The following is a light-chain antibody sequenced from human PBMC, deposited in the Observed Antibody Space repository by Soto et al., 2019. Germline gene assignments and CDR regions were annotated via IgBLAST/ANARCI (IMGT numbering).Light chain of an antibody. CDR3: QQSYGTLWT. J-gene: IGKJ1*01. CDR2: AAS. V-gene: IGKV1-39*01. Sequence: DIQMTQSPSSLSASVGDRVTITCRASQSISSYLNWYQQKPGKAPKLLIYAASSLQSGVPSRFSGSGSGTDFTLTISSLQPEDFATYYCQQSYGTLWTFGQGTKVEI. CDR1: QSISSY.